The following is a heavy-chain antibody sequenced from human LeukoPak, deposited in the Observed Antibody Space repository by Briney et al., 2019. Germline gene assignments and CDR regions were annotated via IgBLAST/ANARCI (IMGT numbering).Heavy chain of an antibody. Sequence: PGGSLRLSCVASGFTFSRYSMNWVRQAPGKGLEWVSYISSSSTIYYADSVKGRFTISRDNAKNSLYLQMNSLRNEDTAVYYCARDQGGTIPDYWGQGTLVTVSS. J-gene: IGHJ4*02. CDR1: GFTFSRYS. V-gene: IGHV3-48*02. CDR3: ARDQGGTIPDY. D-gene: IGHD1-1*01. CDR2: ISSSSTI.